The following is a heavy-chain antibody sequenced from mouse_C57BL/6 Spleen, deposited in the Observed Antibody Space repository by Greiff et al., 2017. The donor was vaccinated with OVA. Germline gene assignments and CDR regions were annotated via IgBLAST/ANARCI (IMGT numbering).Heavy chain of an antibody. CDR2: IYPGDGDT. CDR3: ANYGNYGYYLDY. J-gene: IGHJ2*01. CDR1: GYAFSSSW. Sequence: QVQLQQSGPELVKPGASVKISCKASGYAFSSSWMNWVKQRPGKGLEWIGRIYPGDGDTNYNGKFKGKATLTADKSSSTAYMQLSSLTSEDSAVYFCANYGNYGYYLDYWGQGTTLTVSS. V-gene: IGHV1-82*01. D-gene: IGHD2-1*01.